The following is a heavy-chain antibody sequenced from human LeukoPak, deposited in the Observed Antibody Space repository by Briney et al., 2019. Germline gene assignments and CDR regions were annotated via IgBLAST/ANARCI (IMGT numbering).Heavy chain of an antibody. CDR3: ARGADYGDYLERGY. CDR2: IWYDGSNK. Sequence: GGSLRLSCAASGFTFSSYGMHWVRQAPGKGLEWVAVIWYDGSNKYYADSVKGRFTISRDNSKNTLYLQMNSLRAEDTAVYYCARGADYGDYLERGYWGQGTLVTVSS. D-gene: IGHD4-17*01. J-gene: IGHJ4*02. V-gene: IGHV3-33*01. CDR1: GFTFSSYG.